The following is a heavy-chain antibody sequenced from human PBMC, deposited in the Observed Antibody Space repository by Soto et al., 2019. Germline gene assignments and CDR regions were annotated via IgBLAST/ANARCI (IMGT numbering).Heavy chain of an antibody. D-gene: IGHD1-26*01. Sequence: QVQLVQSGAEVKKPGASVKVSCKASGYTFTNYYIHWVRQAPGQGLEWMGIINPSGGSTSHARKFQGRVTMTRDTSTSTVYMELSSLTSQDTAVYYCVTGGPKILPAEHDASENWGQGTMVTVSS. CDR3: VTGGPKILPAEHDASEN. V-gene: IGHV1-46*01. J-gene: IGHJ3*02. CDR2: INPSGGST. CDR1: GYTFTNYY.